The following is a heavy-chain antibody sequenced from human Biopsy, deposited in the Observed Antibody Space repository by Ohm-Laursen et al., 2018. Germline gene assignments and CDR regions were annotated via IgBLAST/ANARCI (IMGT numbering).Heavy chain of an antibody. Sequence: SLRLPCAASGFTFSNYAMGWVRQAPGKGLGCVSSIGSDARSTLYADSVQGRFTISRDNSKNTLYLQIDNLRAEDTALYYCARAGPYYSDFWGQGTRVTVSS. CDR3: ARAGPYYSDF. CDR2: IGSDARST. V-gene: IGHV3-23*01. CDR1: GFTFSNYA. J-gene: IGHJ4*02.